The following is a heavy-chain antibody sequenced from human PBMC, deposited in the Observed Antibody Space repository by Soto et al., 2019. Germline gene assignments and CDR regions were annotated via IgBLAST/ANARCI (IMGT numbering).Heavy chain of an antibody. CDR2: ISPYNGNT. J-gene: IGHJ4*02. D-gene: IGHD6-13*01. Sequence: QVQLVQSGAEVKKPGASMKVSCKASGYTFTTYGITWVRRAPGQGLEWVGWISPYNGNTHYAQKLQGRVALTTDTSTSTAYMELRSLKSDDTAVYYCARGGRQLGDWGQGTLVTVSS. CDR1: GYTFTTYG. CDR3: ARGGRQLGD. V-gene: IGHV1-18*01.